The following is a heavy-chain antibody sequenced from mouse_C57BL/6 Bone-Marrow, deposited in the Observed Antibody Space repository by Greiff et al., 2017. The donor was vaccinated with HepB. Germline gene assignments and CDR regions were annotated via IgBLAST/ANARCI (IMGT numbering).Heavy chain of an antibody. D-gene: IGHD1-1*02. Sequence: EVQLKESGAELVRPGASVKLSCTASGFNIKDDYMHWVKQRPEQGLEWIGWIDPENGDTEYASKFQGKATITADTSSNTAYLQISSLTSEDTAVYYCTTPWYYFDYWGQGTTLTVSS. V-gene: IGHV14-4*01. J-gene: IGHJ2*01. CDR1: GFNIKDDY. CDR3: TTPWYYFDY. CDR2: IDPENGDT.